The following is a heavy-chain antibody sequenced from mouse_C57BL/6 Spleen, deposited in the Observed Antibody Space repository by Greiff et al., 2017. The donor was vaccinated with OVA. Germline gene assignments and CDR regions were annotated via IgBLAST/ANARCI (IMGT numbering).Heavy chain of an antibody. V-gene: IGHV1-52*01. CDR2: IDPSDSET. Sequence: QVHVKQPGAELVRPGSSVKLSCKASGYTFTSYWMHWVKQRPIQGLEWIGNIDPSDSETHYNQKFKDKATLTVDKSSSTAYMQLSSLTSEDSAVYYCARSGYGVGYAMDYWGQGTSVTVSS. D-gene: IGHD1-1*01. J-gene: IGHJ4*01. CDR1: GYTFTSYW. CDR3: ARSGYGVGYAMDY.